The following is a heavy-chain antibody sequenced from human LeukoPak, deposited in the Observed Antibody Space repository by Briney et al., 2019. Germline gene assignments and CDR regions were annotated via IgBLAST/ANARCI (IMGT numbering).Heavy chain of an antibody. CDR2: INSDGSTT. CDR3: ARGCSGGSCYDY. Sequence: GGSLRLSCAVSGFTFSIYWMDWVRQAPGKGLVWVSRINSDGSTTSYADSVKGRFTISRDNAKNTLYLQMNSLRAEDTAVYYCARGCSGGSCYDYWGQGTLVTVSS. CDR1: GFTFSIYW. J-gene: IGHJ4*02. V-gene: IGHV3-74*01. D-gene: IGHD2-15*01.